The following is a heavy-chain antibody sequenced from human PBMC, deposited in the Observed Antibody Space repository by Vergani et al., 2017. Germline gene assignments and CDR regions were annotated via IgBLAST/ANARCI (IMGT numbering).Heavy chain of an antibody. CDR3: ARTESVILRYFHWAL. Sequence: QLHLQESGPGLVKPSETLSLTCTVSGGSITSSSYYWGWIRQPPGKGLEWIGNIYHRGGAYYNPSLKGRVTISVDTAKNQFSLEVTSGTAADTASDCWARTESVILRYFHWALWGQGTLVTVSS. V-gene: IGHV4-39*01. CDR1: GGSITSSSYY. CDR2: IYHRGGA. D-gene: IGHD3-9*01. J-gene: IGHJ4*02.